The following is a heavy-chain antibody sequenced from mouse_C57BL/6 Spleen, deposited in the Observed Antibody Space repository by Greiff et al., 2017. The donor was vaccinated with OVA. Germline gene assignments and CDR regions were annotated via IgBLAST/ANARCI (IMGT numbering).Heavy chain of an antibody. CDR1: GYTFTSYW. CDR3: ARGGHGDDY. J-gene: IGHJ2*01. V-gene: IGHV1-61*01. Sequence: VQLQQPGAELVRPGSSVKLSCKASGYTFTSYWMDWVKQRPGQGLEWIGNIYPSDSETHYNQKFKDKATLTVDKSSSTAYMQLSSLTSEDSAVYYCARGGHGDDYWGQGTTLTVSS. CDR2: IYPSDSET. D-gene: IGHD6-1*01.